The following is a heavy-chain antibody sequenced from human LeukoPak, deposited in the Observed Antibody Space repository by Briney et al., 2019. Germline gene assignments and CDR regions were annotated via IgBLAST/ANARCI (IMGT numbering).Heavy chain of an antibody. CDR3: AKDRCSSSPCYFDY. V-gene: IGHV3-23*01. CDR2: VSDTGYTT. D-gene: IGHD2-2*01. Sequence: GGSLRLSCAASGFTFSSYAMNWVRQAPGKGLEWVSLVSDTGYTTRYADSVKGRFTISRDNSKNTLYLQMNSLRAADTAVYYCAKDRCSSSPCYFDYWGQGTLVTVSS. CDR1: GFTFSSYA. J-gene: IGHJ4*02.